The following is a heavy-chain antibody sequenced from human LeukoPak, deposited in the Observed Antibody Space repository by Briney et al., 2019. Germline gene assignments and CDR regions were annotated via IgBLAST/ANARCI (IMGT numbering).Heavy chain of an antibody. Sequence: GRSLRLSCAASRFTFSSYAMHWVRQAPGKGLEWVAVTWYDGTNKYFADSVRGRFSISRDNSKNTLYLQMNSLRAEDTAVYYCARGDRSSWFNFDYWGQGTLVSVST. CDR1: RFTFSSYA. J-gene: IGHJ4*02. D-gene: IGHD6-13*01. CDR3: ARGDRSSWFNFDY. CDR2: TWYDGTNK. V-gene: IGHV3-33*08.